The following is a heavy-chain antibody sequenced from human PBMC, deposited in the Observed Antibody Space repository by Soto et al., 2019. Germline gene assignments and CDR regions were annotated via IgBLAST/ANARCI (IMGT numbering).Heavy chain of an antibody. V-gene: IGHV6-1*01. D-gene: IGHD3-22*01. CDR2: TFYRSQWYN. CDR3: SREQFHTDRGGYHYDGYFDL. J-gene: IGHJ4*01. Sequence: SQTLSLTCDISGDSVSSNTAAWGWVRLSPSRGLEWLGRTFYRSQWYNDYAESLKGRISVMVDTSKNQFSLQLSSVTPDDTAIYFCSREQFHTDRGGYHYDGYFDLWGHGTRVTVSS. CDR1: GDSVSSNTAA.